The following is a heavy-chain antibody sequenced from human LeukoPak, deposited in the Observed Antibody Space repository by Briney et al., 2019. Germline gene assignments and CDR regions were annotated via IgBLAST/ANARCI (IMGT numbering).Heavy chain of an antibody. J-gene: IGHJ5*02. D-gene: IGHD3-3*01. CDR1: GGSFSGYY. Sequence: SETLSLTCAVYGGSFSGYYWSWIRQPPGKGLEWIGEINHSGSTNYNPSLKSRVTISVDTSKNQFSLKLSSVTAADTAVYYCARGILRFFGVVMGFDPWGQGTLVTVSS. CDR3: ARGILRFFGVVMGFDP. CDR2: INHSGST. V-gene: IGHV4-34*01.